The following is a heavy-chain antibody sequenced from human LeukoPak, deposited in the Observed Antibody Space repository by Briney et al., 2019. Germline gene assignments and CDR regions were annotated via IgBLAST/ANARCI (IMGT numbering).Heavy chain of an antibody. CDR1: GSPLRPYP. Sequence: GGPLSLSCTALGSPLRPYPWPWFGKPPGRGLDGVSAISGNSVTIYYADSVKGRFTISRDNSKNTLYLQMYSLRAEDTAVYYCAKILSGTYSFDLWGQGTLVTVSS. CDR2: ISGNSVTI. D-gene: IGHD1-26*01. J-gene: IGHJ4*02. CDR3: AKILSGTYSFDL. V-gene: IGHV3-23*01.